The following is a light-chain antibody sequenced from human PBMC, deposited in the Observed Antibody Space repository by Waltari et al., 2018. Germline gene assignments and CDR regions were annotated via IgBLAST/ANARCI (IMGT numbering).Light chain of an antibody. V-gene: IGKV3-20*01. CDR1: RSVSNNY. J-gene: IGKJ1*01. Sequence: EIVLTQSPGTLSLSPGERATLSCRASRSVSNNYLAWYQQKSGQAPRFLIYLASTRATGIPDRFSGSGSGTDFTLTISRLEPEDFAVYYCQQYGTSPPGTFGQGTKVEIK. CDR3: QQYGTSPPGT. CDR2: LAS.